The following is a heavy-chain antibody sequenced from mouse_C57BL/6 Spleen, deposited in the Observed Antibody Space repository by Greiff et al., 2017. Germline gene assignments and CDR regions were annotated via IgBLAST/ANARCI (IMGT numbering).Heavy chain of an antibody. D-gene: IGHD6-1*01. V-gene: IGHV1-82*01. CDR2: IYPGDGDN. CDR3: ARSWSHEDFDY. CDR1: GYAFSSSW. Sequence: VQLQQSGPELVKPGASVKISCKASGYAFSSSWMNWVKQRPGKGLEWIGRIYPGDGDNNYNGKFKGKVTLTADKSCSTSYMQVNSLTSDDSAVYICARSWSHEDFDYWGQGTTLTVSS. J-gene: IGHJ2*01.